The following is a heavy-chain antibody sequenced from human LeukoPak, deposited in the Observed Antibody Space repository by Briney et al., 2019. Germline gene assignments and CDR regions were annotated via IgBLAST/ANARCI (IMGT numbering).Heavy chain of an antibody. J-gene: IGHJ6*03. CDR3: AKSGIPYYYYMDV. CDR1: GFTFSSYG. D-gene: IGHD2-21*01. CDR2: IWYGGSNK. V-gene: IGHV3-33*08. Sequence: GGSLRLSCAASGFTFSSYGMHWVRQAPGRGLEWEAVIWYGGSNKYYADSVKGRFTISRDNSKNTLSLQMNSLRAEDTAVYYCAKSGIPYYYYMDVWGKGTTVTVSS.